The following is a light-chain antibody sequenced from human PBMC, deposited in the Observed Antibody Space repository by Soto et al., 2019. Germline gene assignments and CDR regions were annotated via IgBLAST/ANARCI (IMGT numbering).Light chain of an antibody. J-gene: IGKJ2*01. CDR3: QQYNSYPYT. V-gene: IGKV1-5*03. Sequence: DIQMTQSPSTLSASVGDRVTITCRASQSIGRWLAWYQQKAGKAPKLLIYKASSLESGVPSRFSGSGSGPEFTLTISSLQPDDFATYSCQQYNSYPYTFGQGTKLEIK. CDR2: KAS. CDR1: QSIGRW.